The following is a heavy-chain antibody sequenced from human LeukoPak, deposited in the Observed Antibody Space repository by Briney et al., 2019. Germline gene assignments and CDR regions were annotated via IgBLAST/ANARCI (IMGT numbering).Heavy chain of an antibody. Sequence: SETLSLTCAVYGGSFSGYYWSWIRQPPGKGLEWIGEINHSGSTNYNPSLKSRVTISVDTSKNQFSLKLSSVTAADTAVYYCARLGRVRGYYRNDYWGQGTLVTVSS. CDR2: INHSGST. J-gene: IGHJ4*02. V-gene: IGHV4-34*01. D-gene: IGHD3-22*01. CDR3: ARLGRVRGYYRNDY. CDR1: GGSFSGYY.